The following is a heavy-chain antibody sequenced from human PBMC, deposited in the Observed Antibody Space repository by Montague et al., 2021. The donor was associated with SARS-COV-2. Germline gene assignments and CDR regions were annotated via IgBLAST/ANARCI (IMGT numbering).Heavy chain of an antibody. V-gene: IGHV4-59*08. Sequence: SETLSLTCTVSGGSITGYYWSWLRRSPGKGLEWIAYIYDGGAVNYNPSLGSRVTISTDTSKNQLSLKVNSVTAADTAVYYCARQKMGSVTIFGVVMHDRWFDPWGQGTLVTVSS. CDR1: GGSITGYY. J-gene: IGHJ5*02. D-gene: IGHD3-3*01. CDR3: ARQKMGSVTIFGVVMHDRWFDP. CDR2: IYDGGAV.